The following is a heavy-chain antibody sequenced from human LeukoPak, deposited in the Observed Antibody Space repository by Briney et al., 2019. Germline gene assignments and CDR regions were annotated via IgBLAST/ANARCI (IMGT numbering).Heavy chain of an antibody. CDR2: ISGDGSTI. CDR1: GFTFNGHW. J-gene: IGHJ4*02. Sequence: GGSLRLSCEASGFTFNGHWMHWVRQAPGKGLVWVSLISGDGSTIGYADSVKGRFTISRDNAKNRLYLQMNSLGAEDTAVYYCASTIGSAGTQYWGQGTLVTVSS. V-gene: IGHV3-74*01. D-gene: IGHD6-13*01. CDR3: ASTIGSAGTQY.